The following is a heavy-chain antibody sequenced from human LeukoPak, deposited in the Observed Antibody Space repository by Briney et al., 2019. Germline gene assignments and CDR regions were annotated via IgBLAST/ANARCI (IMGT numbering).Heavy chain of an antibody. CDR2: IYHSGST. Sequence: PSETLSLTCTVSGYSISSGYYWGWIRQPPGKGLEWIGSIYHSGSTYYNPSLRSRVTISVDQSKDQFSLNLTSVTAADTAVYYCVRGMGAADYWGQGTLVTVSS. CDR1: GYSISSGYY. J-gene: IGHJ4*02. V-gene: IGHV4-38-2*02. CDR3: VRGMGAADY. D-gene: IGHD1-26*01.